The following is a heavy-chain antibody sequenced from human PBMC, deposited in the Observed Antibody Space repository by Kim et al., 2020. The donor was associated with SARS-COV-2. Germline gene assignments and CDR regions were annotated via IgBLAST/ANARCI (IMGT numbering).Heavy chain of an antibody. CDR2: ISYDAGNT. Sequence: GGSLRLSCAASGFAFSTYAMSWVRQAPGKGLKWVSTISYDAGNTFYADSVKGRFTISRDNSKNTLYLQMNRRIAEDTAGYYCAKAWRWYPNLDSWGQGTL. CDR1: GFAFSTYA. D-gene: IGHD2-15*01. CDR3: AKAWRWYPNLDS. J-gene: IGHJ4*02. V-gene: IGHV3-23*01.